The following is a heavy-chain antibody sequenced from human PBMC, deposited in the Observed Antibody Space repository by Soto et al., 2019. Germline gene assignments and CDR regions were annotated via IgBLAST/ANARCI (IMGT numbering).Heavy chain of an antibody. V-gene: IGHV4-31*03. Sequence: HTLSLTCTVSGGSISSGGYYWSWIRQHPGKGLEWIGYIYYSGSTYYNPSLKSRVTISVDTSKNQFSLKLSSVTAADTAVYYCARKVLTGDIVVVPRGPFDPWGQGTLVTVS. CDR1: GGSISSGGYY. D-gene: IGHD2-2*01. CDR2: IYYSGST. CDR3: ARKVLTGDIVVVPRGPFDP. J-gene: IGHJ5*02.